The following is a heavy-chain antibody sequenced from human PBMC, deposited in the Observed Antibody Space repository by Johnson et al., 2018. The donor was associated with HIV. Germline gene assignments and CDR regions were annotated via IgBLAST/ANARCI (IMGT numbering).Heavy chain of an antibody. CDR3: ARVQLLADDVFNI. Sequence: MMLVESGGGVVRPGGSLRLSCAASGFTFDDYGMSWVRQVPGKGLEWVSGISGSGGSTYYADSVKGRFTISRDNSKNTLYLQMDSLGAEDTAVYYCARVQLLADDVFNIWGQGTMVTVSS. D-gene: IGHD3-10*01. CDR2: ISGSGGST. J-gene: IGHJ3*02. V-gene: IGHV3-20*04. CDR1: GFTFDDYG.